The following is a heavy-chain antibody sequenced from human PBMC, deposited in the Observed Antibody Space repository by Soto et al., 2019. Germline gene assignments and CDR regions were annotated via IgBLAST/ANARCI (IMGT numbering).Heavy chain of an antibody. CDR2: ISAYNGNT. V-gene: IGHV1-18*01. CDR1: GYTFTSYG. J-gene: IGHJ5*02. CDR3: ARDGYYDSSGYYENWFDP. Sequence: QVQLVQSGAEVKKPGASVKVSCKASGYTFTSYGISWVRQAPGQGLEWMGWISAYNGNTNYAQKLQGRVTMTTDTATSTAYMEMRSLRSYDTAVYYCARDGYYDSSGYYENWFDPWGQGTLVTVSS. D-gene: IGHD3-22*01.